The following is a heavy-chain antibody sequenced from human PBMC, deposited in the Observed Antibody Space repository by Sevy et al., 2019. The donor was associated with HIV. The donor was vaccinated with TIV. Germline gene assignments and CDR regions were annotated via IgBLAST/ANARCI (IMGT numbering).Heavy chain of an antibody. CDR2: ISGSGGST. J-gene: IGHJ4*02. V-gene: IGHV3-23*01. Sequence: GGSLRLSCAASGFTFSRYAMNWVRQAPGKGLEWVSGISGSGGSTYYAESVKGQFTISRDNSKNTLYLQMNSLRAEDTAVYYCAKESSGWYFDYWGQGTLVTVSS. CDR3: AKESSGWYFDY. D-gene: IGHD6-19*01. CDR1: GFTFSRYA.